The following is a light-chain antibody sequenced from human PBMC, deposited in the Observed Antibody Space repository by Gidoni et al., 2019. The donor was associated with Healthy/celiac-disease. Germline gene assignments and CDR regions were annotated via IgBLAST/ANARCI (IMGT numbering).Light chain of an antibody. J-gene: IGLJ2*01. Sequence: QSVLTQPPSVSGAPGQRVTISCTGISSNSGAGYDVHWYQQLPGTAPKLLIYGNSNRPSGVPDRFSGSKSGTSASLAITGLQAEDEADYYCQSYDSSLDVVFGGGTKLTVL. CDR2: GNS. CDR1: SSNSGAGYD. CDR3: QSYDSSLDVV. V-gene: IGLV1-40*01.